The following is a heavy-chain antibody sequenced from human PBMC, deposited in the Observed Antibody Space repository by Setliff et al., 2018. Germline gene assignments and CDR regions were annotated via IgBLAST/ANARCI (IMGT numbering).Heavy chain of an antibody. CDR1: GVSVNSLTW. J-gene: IGHJ4*02. V-gene: IGHV4-28*02. D-gene: IGHD2-2*01. CDR2: IYHDGNPKFNPSV. Sequence: SQTLSLTCAVSGVSVNSLTWWSWVRQTPGKGLEWIGFIYHDGNPKFNPSVNYNPSLKSRITMSIDKSKNQFSLSLRSVTAADTAVYYCTRGGERYHTANWGQGALVTVSS. CDR3: TRGGERYHTAN.